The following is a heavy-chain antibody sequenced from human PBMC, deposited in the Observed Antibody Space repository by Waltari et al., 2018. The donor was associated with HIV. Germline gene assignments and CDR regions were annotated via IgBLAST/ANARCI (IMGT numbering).Heavy chain of an antibody. CDR2: IYNSGST. Sequence: QVRLQESGPGLVKPSATLSLTCSVSGASVSDYSWNCILQPPGKGLEWIGYIYNSGSTNYTPPLKSRVTISVDTSKNHFSLTLTSVTAADTAVYYCARRLADHLNWFAPWGQGTLVTVSS. CDR1: GASVSDYS. CDR3: ARRLADHLNWFAP. D-gene: IGHD3-3*02. V-gene: IGHV4-59*02. J-gene: IGHJ5*02.